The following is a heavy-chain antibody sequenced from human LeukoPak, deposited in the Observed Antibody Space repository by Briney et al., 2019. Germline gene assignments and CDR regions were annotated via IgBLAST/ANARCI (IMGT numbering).Heavy chain of an antibody. CDR3: AGTVSLPATAIPFFDY. CDR1: GFTFSSYW. Sequence: PGGSLRLSCAASGFTFSSYWMHWVRQAPGKGLVWVSRINSDGSSTSYADSVKGRFTISRDNAKNTLYLQMNSLRAEDTAVYYCAGTVSLPATAIPFFDYWGQGTLVTVSS. J-gene: IGHJ4*02. CDR2: INSDGSST. D-gene: IGHD2-21*02. V-gene: IGHV3-74*01.